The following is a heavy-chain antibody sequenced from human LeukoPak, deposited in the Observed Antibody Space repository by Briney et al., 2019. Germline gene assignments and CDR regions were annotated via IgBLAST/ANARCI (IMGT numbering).Heavy chain of an antibody. D-gene: IGHD3-22*01. J-gene: IGHJ4*02. CDR2: IKQDGSEK. V-gene: IGHV3-7*01. CDR1: GFTVSSNY. Sequence: PGGSLRLSCAASGFTVSSNYMSWVRQAPGKGLKWVASIKQDGSEKYYVDSLKGRFTISRDNTKSSLYLQMNSLRAGDTAVYFCARARDSSFWGQGTLVTVSS. CDR3: ARARDSSF.